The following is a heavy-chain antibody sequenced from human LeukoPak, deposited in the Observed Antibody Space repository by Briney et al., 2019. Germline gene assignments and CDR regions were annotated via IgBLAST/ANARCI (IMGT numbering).Heavy chain of an antibody. Sequence: GGSLRLSCAASGFTFGSYWTHWVRQAPGKGLVWVSRINSDGSSTTYADSVKGRFTISRDNAKNTLYLQMNSLRAEDTAVYYCARGGIEVAGYVEFWGQGTLATVSS. CDR2: INSDGSST. CDR1: GFTFGSYW. CDR3: ARGGIEVAGYVEF. D-gene: IGHD6-19*01. V-gene: IGHV3-74*01. J-gene: IGHJ4*02.